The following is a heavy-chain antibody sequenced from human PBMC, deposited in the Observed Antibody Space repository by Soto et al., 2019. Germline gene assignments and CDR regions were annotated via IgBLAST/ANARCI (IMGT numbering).Heavy chain of an antibody. CDR2: ISSSSSYI. Sequence: GGSLRLSCAASGFTFSTYSMSWVRQAPGKGLEWVSSISSSSSYIYYADSVKGRFTISRDNAKNSLYLQMNSLRAEDTAVYYCERDNSQYYDSFDFWGQGTLVTVSS. J-gene: IGHJ4*02. D-gene: IGHD3-3*01. CDR3: ERDNSQYYDSFDF. CDR1: GFTFSTYS. V-gene: IGHV3-21*01.